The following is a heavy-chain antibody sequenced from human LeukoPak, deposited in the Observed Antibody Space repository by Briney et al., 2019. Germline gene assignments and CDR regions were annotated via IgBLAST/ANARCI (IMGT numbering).Heavy chain of an antibody. CDR3: AKAVFGDCSGGSCYSNWFDP. CDR1: GFTFDDYA. Sequence: PGGSLRLSCAASGFTFDDYAMHWVRHAPGKGLEWVSLISGDGGSTYYADSVKGRFTISRDNSKNSLYLQMNSLRTEDTALYYCAKAVFGDCSGGSCYSNWFDPWGQETLVTVSS. J-gene: IGHJ5*02. D-gene: IGHD2-15*01. CDR2: ISGDGGST. V-gene: IGHV3-43*02.